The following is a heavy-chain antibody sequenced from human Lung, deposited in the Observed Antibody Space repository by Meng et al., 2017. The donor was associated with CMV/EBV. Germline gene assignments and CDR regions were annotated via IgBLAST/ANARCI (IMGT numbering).Heavy chain of an antibody. CDR2: IYWDDDK. V-gene: IGHV2-5*02. CDR1: GFSLTPTGVS. D-gene: IGHD3-3*01. Sequence: QITLKESGPTLVKPTQTLTLTCTFSGFSLTPTGVSVGWVRQPPGKALEWLALIYWDDDKRYSPSLRDRLAITKDTPKNQVVLKMTNMDPVDTATFYCVHNSDFWSCYHAFDYWGQGTLVTVSS. J-gene: IGHJ4*02. CDR3: VHNSDFWSCYHAFDY.